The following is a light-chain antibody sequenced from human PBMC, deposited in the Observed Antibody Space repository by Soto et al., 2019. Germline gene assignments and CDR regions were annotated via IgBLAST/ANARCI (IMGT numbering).Light chain of an antibody. CDR2: AAS. V-gene: IGKV1-39*01. CDR3: QQNYRATPWT. Sequence: MTQSPSSLSASVGDRITITCRASQSISRYLNWYQHKPGKAPKLLINAASSLERGVPSRFSGGGSGTDFTLNISSLQPDDFATYYCQQNYRATPWTFGQGTKVDIK. CDR1: QSISRY. J-gene: IGKJ1*01.